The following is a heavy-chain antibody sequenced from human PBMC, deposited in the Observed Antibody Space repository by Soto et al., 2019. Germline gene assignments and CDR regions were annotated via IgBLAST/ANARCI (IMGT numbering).Heavy chain of an antibody. J-gene: IGHJ4*02. V-gene: IGHV1-58*01. Sequence: QMQLVQSGPEVKKPGTSVKVSCKASGFTLTSADVQWVRQTRGQRLEWIGWIVGGSGSTNYAQQFQGRLAITRDMSTSTVYMELSSLSSEDTAVYYCAADGSNGAFDFWGQGTLVTVSS. CDR3: AADGSNGAFDF. CDR2: IVGGSGST. CDR1: GFTLTSAD. D-gene: IGHD1-26*01.